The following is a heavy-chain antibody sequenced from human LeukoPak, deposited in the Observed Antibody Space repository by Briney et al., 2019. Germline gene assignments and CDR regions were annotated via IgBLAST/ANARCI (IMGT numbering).Heavy chain of an antibody. D-gene: IGHD1-1*01. CDR1: GFTFSSYW. CDR2: INSDGSST. Sequence: GGSLRLSCAASGFTFSSYWMHWVRQAPGKGLVWVSRINSDGSSTSYADSVKGRFTISRDNAKNSLYLQMNSLRAEDTAVYYCARNEFPTGWFDPWGQGILVTVSS. V-gene: IGHV3-74*01. CDR3: ARNEFPTGWFDP. J-gene: IGHJ5*02.